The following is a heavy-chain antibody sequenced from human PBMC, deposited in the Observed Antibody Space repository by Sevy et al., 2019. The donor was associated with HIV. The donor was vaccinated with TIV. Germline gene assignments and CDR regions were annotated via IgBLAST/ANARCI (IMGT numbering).Heavy chain of an antibody. D-gene: IGHD3-22*01. J-gene: IGHJ4*02. CDR2: FDPEDGET. Sequence: ASVKVSCKVSGYTLTKLSIHWVRQAPGKGLEWMGSFDPEDGETIYQQKFQGRVTLTEDTSTDTAYMELSSLRSEDTAVYYCATTKDYYDSSGYPFDYWGQGSLVTVSS. CDR3: ATTKDYYDSSGYPFDY. CDR1: GYTLTKLS. V-gene: IGHV1-24*01.